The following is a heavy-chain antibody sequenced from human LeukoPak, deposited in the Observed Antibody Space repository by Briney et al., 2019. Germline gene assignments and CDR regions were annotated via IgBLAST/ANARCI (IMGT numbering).Heavy chain of an antibody. CDR2: ISNSGGRT. CDR1: GFTFSSYA. Sequence: GGSLRLSCAGSGFTFSSYAMSWVRQAPGKGLEWVSSISNSGGRTFYTDSVKGRFTISRDNSKITLYLQMNSLRAEDTAVYYCAKSYNGYESKPDYWGQGTLVTVSS. CDR3: AKSYNGYESKPDY. J-gene: IGHJ4*02. D-gene: IGHD5-12*01. V-gene: IGHV3-23*01.